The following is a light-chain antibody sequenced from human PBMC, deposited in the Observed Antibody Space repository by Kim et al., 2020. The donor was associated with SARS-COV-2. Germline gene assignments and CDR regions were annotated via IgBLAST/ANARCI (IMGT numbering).Light chain of an antibody. Sequence: QSALTQPPSASGSPGQSVTISCTGTSSDIGGYNYVSWYQHHPGKAPKLMIYDVTKRPSGVPDRFSGSKSGNTASPTVSGLQAEDEADYYCSSYVGSNNFEFGGGTQLTVL. CDR1: SSDIGGYNY. V-gene: IGLV2-8*01. J-gene: IGLJ2*01. CDR3: SSYVGSNNFE. CDR2: DVT.